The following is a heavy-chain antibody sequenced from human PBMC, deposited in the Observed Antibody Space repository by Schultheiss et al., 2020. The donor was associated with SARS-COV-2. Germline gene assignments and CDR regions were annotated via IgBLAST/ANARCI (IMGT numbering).Heavy chain of an antibody. J-gene: IGHJ3*02. D-gene: IGHD2-15*01. V-gene: IGHV4-59*01. Sequence: SETLSLTCTVSGGSISSYYWSWIRQPPGKGLEWIGYIYYSGSTNYNPSLKSRVTISVDTSKNQFSLKLSSVTAADTAVYYCARRALGYCSGGSCYSAFDIWGQGTMVTVSS. CDR2: IYYSGST. CDR1: GGSISSYY. CDR3: ARRALGYCSGGSCYSAFDI.